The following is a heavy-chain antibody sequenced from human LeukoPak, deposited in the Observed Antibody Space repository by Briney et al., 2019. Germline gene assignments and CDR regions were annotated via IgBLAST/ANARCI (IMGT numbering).Heavy chain of an antibody. V-gene: IGHV3-43*02. Sequence: GGSLRLSCAASGXAFDDFGMHWVRQAPGKGLEWVSFISGDGSVTYYTDSLKGRFTVSRDNSKNSLYLQMGSLRAEDTALYYCGKDGPVISYWGQGTVVTVSS. J-gene: IGHJ4*02. CDR2: ISGDGSVT. CDR3: GKDGPVISY. D-gene: IGHD2-21*01. CDR1: GXAFDDFG.